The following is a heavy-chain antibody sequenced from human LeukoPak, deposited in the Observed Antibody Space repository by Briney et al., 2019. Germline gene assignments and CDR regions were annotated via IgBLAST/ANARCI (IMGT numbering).Heavy chain of an antibody. CDR2: IYYSGST. CDR3: ARKDAYNSKPFDY. V-gene: IGHV4-59*01. J-gene: IGHJ4*02. Sequence: PSETLSLTCTVSGGSISSYYWSWIRQPAGKGLEWIGYIYYSGSTNYNPSLKSRVTISVDTSKNRFSLKLTSVTAADTAIYYCARKDAYNSKPFDYWGQGTLVTVSS. CDR1: GGSISSYY. D-gene: IGHD5-24*01.